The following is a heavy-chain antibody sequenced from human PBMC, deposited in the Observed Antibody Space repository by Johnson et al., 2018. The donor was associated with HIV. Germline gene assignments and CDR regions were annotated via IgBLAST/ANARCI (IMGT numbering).Heavy chain of an antibody. CDR3: ATEGGTGAFDI. D-gene: IGHD2-15*01. CDR2: ISWNSGSI. CDR1: GFTFDDYA. Sequence: VQLVESGGGLVQPGGSLRLSCAASGFTFDDYAMHWVRQAPGKGLEWVSGISWNSGSIGYADSVKGRFTISRDNAKNSLYLQMSSLRAEDTAVYYCATEGGTGAFDIWGQGTMVTVSS. J-gene: IGHJ3*02. V-gene: IGHV3-9*01.